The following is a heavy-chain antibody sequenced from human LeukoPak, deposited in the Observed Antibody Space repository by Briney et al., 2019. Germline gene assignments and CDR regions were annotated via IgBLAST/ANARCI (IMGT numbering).Heavy chain of an antibody. Sequence: ASVKVSCKASGGTFSSYAISWVRQAPGQGLEWMGGIIPIFGTANYAQKFQGRVTITADKSTSTAYMELSSLRSEDTAVYYCARQYYDSSGYYYPPQDYWGQGTLVTVSS. D-gene: IGHD3-22*01. CDR3: ARQYYDSSGYYYPPQDY. CDR1: GGTFSSYA. V-gene: IGHV1-69*06. J-gene: IGHJ4*02. CDR2: IIPIFGTA.